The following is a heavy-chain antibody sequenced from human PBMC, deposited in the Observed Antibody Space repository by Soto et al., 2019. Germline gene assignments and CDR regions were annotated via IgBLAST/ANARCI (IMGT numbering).Heavy chain of an antibody. CDR2: TYYSGST. Sequence: SETLSLTCTVSGGSINSRSYYWGWIRQSPGKGLEWIGSTYYSGSTYYNPSLKSRVAMSVDTSKNQFSLKLRSVSAADTAVYYCARQRNSVVTQAYFDDWGQGSLVTVSS. D-gene: IGHD2-21*02. J-gene: IGHJ4*02. V-gene: IGHV4-39*01. CDR3: ARQRNSVVTQAYFDD. CDR1: GGSINSRSYY.